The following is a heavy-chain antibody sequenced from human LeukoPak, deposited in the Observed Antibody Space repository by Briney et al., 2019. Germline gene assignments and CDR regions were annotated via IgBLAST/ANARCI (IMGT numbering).Heavy chain of an antibody. D-gene: IGHD4-17*01. CDR1: GGSFSAYC. V-gene: IGHV4-34*01. J-gene: IGHJ4*02. CDR2: INHSGSI. Sequence: SETLSLTCAVYGGSFSAYCWSWIRQPPGKGLEWIGEINHSGSINYNPSLKSRVTISVDTSKNQFSLKVSSVTAADTAVYYCARGLRMCRFDYWGQGTLVTVSS. CDR3: ARGLRMCRFDY.